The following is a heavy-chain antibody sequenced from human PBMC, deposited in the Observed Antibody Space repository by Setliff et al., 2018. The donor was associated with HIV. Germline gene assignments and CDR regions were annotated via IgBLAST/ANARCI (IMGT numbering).Heavy chain of an antibody. D-gene: IGHD3-3*01. V-gene: IGHV1-8*03. CDR3: ARSGPRDHDFWYDQSRRYFDL. J-gene: IGHJ2*01. CDR2: MNPKSGNT. CDR1: GYTFTQSD. Sequence: VASVKVSCKASGYTFTQSDINWVRQATGQSPEWMGWMNPKSGNTGYKQTFQDRITITRETSINTIHMELKSLTSEDTAVYYCARSGPRDHDFWYDQSRRYFDLWGRGTLVTVSS.